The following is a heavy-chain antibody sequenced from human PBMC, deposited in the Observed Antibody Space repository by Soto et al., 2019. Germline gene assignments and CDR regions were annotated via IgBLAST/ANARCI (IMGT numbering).Heavy chain of an antibody. V-gene: IGHV3-23*01. CDR2: ISGTGGRT. Sequence: GGSLRLSCAASGFSFNSYAMSWVRQAPGKGLEWVSAISGTGGRTFYTDSVKGRFTISRDNSMNMLYLQMNSLRAEDTAFYYCAKDTGFTGSYGSYYFDSWGQGTMVTVSS. CDR3: AKDTGFTGSYGSYYFDS. D-gene: IGHD1-26*01. CDR1: GFSFNSYA. J-gene: IGHJ4*02.